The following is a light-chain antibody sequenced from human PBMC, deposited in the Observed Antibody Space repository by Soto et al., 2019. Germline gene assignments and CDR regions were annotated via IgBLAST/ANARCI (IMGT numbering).Light chain of an antibody. Sequence: QSALTQPPSASGSPGQSVTISCTGTSMDVGGYNYVSWYQQHPGKVPKLLVYEGNKRPSGVPDRFSGSKSGNTASLTVSGLQAEDEADYYCTSYAGGNNVFGTGTKVTVL. CDR2: EGN. V-gene: IGLV2-8*01. CDR3: TSYAGGNNV. CDR1: SMDVGGYNY. J-gene: IGLJ1*01.